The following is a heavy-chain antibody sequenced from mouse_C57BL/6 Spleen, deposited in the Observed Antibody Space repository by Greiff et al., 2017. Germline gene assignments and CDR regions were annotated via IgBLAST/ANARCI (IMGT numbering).Heavy chain of an antibody. CDR2: ISYDGSN. D-gene: IGHD2-2*01. V-gene: IGHV3-6*01. CDR1: GYSITSGYY. CDR3: ARGGYDGAY. Sequence: EVKLQESGPGLVKPSQSLSLTCSVTGYSITSGYYWNWIRQFPGNKLEWMGYISYDGSNNYNPSLKNRISITRDTSKNQFFLKLNSVTTEDTATYYCARGGYDGAYWGQGTLVTVSA. J-gene: IGHJ3*01.